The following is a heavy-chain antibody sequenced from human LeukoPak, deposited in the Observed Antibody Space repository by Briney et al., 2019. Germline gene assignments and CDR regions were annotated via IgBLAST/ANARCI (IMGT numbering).Heavy chain of an antibody. Sequence: ASVKVSCKASGYTFTGYYMHWVRQAPGQGLEWMGWINPNSGDTNYAQKFQGRVTMTRDTSINTAYMELSRLRPDDTAVYYYARDRSPAPGRSYGRGHFDYWGQGTLVTVSS. J-gene: IGHJ4*02. CDR3: ARDRSPAPGRSYGRGHFDY. CDR1: GYTFTGYY. D-gene: IGHD5-18*01. V-gene: IGHV1-2*02. CDR2: INPNSGDT.